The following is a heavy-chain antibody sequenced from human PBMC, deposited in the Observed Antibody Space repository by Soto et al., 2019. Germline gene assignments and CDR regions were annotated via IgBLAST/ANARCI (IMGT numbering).Heavy chain of an antibody. J-gene: IGHJ6*02. Sequence: QVQLVQSGAEVKKPGASVKVSCKASGYTFTSYDINWVRQATGQGLEWMGWMNPNSGNTGYAQKFQGRVTMTRNTSISTAYMELSSLRSEDTAVYYCARVYDSSISYYFGIYYYYGMGVWGQGTTVTVSS. D-gene: IGHD5-12*01. CDR1: GYTFTSYD. CDR2: MNPNSGNT. CDR3: ARVYDSSISYYFGIYYYYGMGV. V-gene: IGHV1-8*01.